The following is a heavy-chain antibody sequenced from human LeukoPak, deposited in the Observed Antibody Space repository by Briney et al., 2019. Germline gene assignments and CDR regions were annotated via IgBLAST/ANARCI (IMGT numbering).Heavy chain of an antibody. D-gene: IGHD3-10*01. V-gene: IGHV1-18*01. CDR2: ISAYNGNT. CDR3: ARDRGTVTRTYYYDGMDV. Sequence: ASVKVSCKASGYTFTRYGIIWVRQAPGQGLEWMGWISAYNGNTNFAQKLQGRVTMTTDTSTSTAYMELRSLRSDDTAVYYCARDRGTVTRTYYYDGMDVWGQGTTVTVSS. J-gene: IGHJ6*02. CDR1: GYTFTRYG.